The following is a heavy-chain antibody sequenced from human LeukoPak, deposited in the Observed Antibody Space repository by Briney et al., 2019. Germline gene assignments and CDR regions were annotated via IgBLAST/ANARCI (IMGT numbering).Heavy chain of an antibody. Sequence: GGSLRLSCAASGFTFSNYWMHWVRQAPGKGLVWVSRINSDGRSTNYADSVKGRFTISRDNAKNTLYLQMNSLRAEDTAVYYCARVQDGYNQRYYYYYMDVWGKGTTVTVSS. J-gene: IGHJ6*03. D-gene: IGHD5-24*01. CDR1: GFTFSNYW. V-gene: IGHV3-74*01. CDR3: ARVQDGYNQRYYYYYMDV. CDR2: INSDGRST.